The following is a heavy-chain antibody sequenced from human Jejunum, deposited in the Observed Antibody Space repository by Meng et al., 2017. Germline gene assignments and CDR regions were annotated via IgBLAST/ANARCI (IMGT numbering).Heavy chain of an antibody. CDR1: GGSITSTKW. CDR3: ASRPVGIRTYYFDC. V-gene: IGHV4-4*02. CDR2: VFHSGTP. Sequence: QVQLQASGPGLVNPSGTLSLTCAVSGGSITSTKWWSWVRQTPGKGLEWIGEVFHSGTPNYNPSLMSRLTMSVDKSKNQFSLNLTSVTAADTAVYYCASRPVGIRTYYFDCWGQGTLVTVSS. J-gene: IGHJ4*02. D-gene: IGHD2-21*01.